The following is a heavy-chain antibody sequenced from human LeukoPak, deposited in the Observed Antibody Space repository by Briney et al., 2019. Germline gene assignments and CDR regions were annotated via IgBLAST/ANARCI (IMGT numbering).Heavy chain of an antibody. CDR1: GGSISSSSYY. CDR3: ARRGYYTNHIDY. V-gene: IGHV4-39*01. J-gene: IGHJ4*02. Sequence: SETLSLTCTVSGGSISSSSYYWGWIRQPPGKGLEWIGSIYYSGSTYYNPSLKSRVTIPVDTSKNQFSLKLSSVTAADTAVYYCARRGYYTNHIDYWGQGTLVTVSS. D-gene: IGHD3-3*01. CDR2: IYYSGST.